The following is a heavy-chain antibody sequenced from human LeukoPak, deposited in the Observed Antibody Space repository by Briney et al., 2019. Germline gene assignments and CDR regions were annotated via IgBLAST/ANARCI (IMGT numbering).Heavy chain of an antibody. CDR2: INSDGSST. CDR3: ASGASCSGGSCYSLPLDY. D-gene: IGHD2-15*01. J-gene: IGHJ4*02. CDR1: GFTFSSYW. Sequence: PGGSLRLSCAASGFTFSSYWMHWVRQAPGKGLVWVSRINSDGSSTSYADSVKGRFTISRDNAKNTLYLQMNSLRAEDTAVYYCASGASCSGGSCYSLPLDYWGQGTLVTVSS. V-gene: IGHV3-74*01.